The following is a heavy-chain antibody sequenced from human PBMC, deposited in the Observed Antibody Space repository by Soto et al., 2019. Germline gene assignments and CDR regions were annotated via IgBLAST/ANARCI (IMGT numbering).Heavy chain of an antibody. CDR2: INSDGSST. CDR3: ARDIGYCSGGSCYLCNYFDY. Sequence: EVQLVESGGGLVQPGGYLRLSCAASGFTFSSYWMHWVRQAPGKGLWWVSRINSDGSSTSYADSVKGRFTISRDNAKNTLYLQMNSLRAEDTAVYYCARDIGYCSGGSCYLCNYFDYWGQGTLVTVSS. CDR1: GFTFSSYW. D-gene: IGHD2-15*01. J-gene: IGHJ4*02. V-gene: IGHV3-74*01.